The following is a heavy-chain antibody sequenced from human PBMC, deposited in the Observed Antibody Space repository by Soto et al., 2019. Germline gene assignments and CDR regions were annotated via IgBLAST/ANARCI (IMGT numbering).Heavy chain of an antibody. D-gene: IGHD6-6*01. Sequence: SGPTLVNPTQTLTLTCSFSGFSLTTSGVGVGWIRQPPGKALEWLAHIYWSGDEHYRPSLKSRLSITKDASKNQVVLTMINMDPVDTATYYCARGIATRPVFAFDVWGQGTMVTVSS. V-gene: IGHV2-5*01. CDR2: IYWSGDE. CDR1: GFSLTTSGVG. J-gene: IGHJ3*01. CDR3: ARGIATRPVFAFDV.